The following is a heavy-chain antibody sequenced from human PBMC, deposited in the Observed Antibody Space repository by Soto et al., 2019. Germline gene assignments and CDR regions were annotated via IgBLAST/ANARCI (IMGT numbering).Heavy chain of an antibody. J-gene: IGHJ6*02. CDR2: IIPIFGTA. CDR3: ARGYSYGARWYYYGKDV. D-gene: IGHD5-18*01. Sequence: ASVKASSKAPGGTFSSYAISWVRQAPGQGLEWMGGIIPIFGTANYAQKFQGRVTITADESTSTAYMELSSLRSEDTAVYYCARGYSYGARWYYYGKDVWGQGTTVTVSS. V-gene: IGHV1-69*13. CDR1: GGTFSSYA.